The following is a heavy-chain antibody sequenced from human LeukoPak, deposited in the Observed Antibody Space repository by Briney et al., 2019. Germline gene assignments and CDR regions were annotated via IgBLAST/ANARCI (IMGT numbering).Heavy chain of an antibody. Sequence: PSETLSLTCTVSGGSISPYYWNWIRQPPGKGLEWIGYIYYSGSTNYNPSLKSRVTISIDTSKNQFSLKLTSVTAADTAVYFCARGLRYYGSGSYTHFDYWGQGSLVTVSS. D-gene: IGHD3-10*01. CDR3: ARGLRYYGSGSYTHFDY. J-gene: IGHJ4*02. V-gene: IGHV4-59*08. CDR1: GGSISPYY. CDR2: IYYSGST.